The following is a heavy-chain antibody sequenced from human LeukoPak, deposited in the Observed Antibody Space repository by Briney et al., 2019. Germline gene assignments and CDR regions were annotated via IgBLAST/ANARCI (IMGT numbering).Heavy chain of an antibody. D-gene: IGHD3-10*01. V-gene: IGHV4-39*07. J-gene: IGHJ6*03. CDR2: IYYSGST. CDR1: GGSISSSSNY. Sequence: TSETLSLTCTVSGGSISSSSNYWGWIRQPPGKGLEWIGNIYYSGSTYYNPSLKSRVTISLDASKNQFSLKLSSLTAADTAVYYCARWRIYHYYMDVWGKGTTVAVSS. CDR3: ARWRIYHYYMDV.